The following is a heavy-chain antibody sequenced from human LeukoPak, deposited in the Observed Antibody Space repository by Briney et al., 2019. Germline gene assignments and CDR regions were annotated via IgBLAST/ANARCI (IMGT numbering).Heavy chain of an antibody. J-gene: IGHJ3*02. Sequence: GESLKISCKGSGYSFTSYWIGWVRQMPGKGLERMGIIYPGDSDTRYSPSFQGQVTISADKSISTAYLQWSSLKASDTAMYYCARRTRPFIVPLAFDIWGQGTMVTVSS. D-gene: IGHD2-2*01. V-gene: IGHV5-51*01. CDR1: GYSFTSYW. CDR3: ARRTRPFIVPLAFDI. CDR2: IYPGDSDT.